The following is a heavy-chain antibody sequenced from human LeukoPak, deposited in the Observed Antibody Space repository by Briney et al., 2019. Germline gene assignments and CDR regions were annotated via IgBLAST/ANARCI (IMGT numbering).Heavy chain of an antibody. J-gene: IGHJ4*02. D-gene: IGHD3-3*01. V-gene: IGHV3-48*01. Sequence: GGSLRLSFAASGFTFSSYSMNWVRQAPGKGLEWVSYISSSSSTIYYADSVKGRFTISRDNAKNSLYLQMNSLRAEDTAVYYCARVRRDFWSGYYDDYWGRGTLVTVSS. CDR2: ISSSSSTI. CDR3: ARVRRDFWSGYYDDY. CDR1: GFTFSSYS.